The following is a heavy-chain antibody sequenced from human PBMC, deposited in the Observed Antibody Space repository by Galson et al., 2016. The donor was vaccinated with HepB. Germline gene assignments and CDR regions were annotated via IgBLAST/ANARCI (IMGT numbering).Heavy chain of an antibody. Sequence: SLRLSCAASGFTVSSLYMSWVRQAPGKGLEWVSLIYSNGATTYADSVRGRFTISRDNSKNVMYLEMNSLRADDTAVYYCATQFASTKCYWCFDPWGQGTLITVSS. V-gene: IGHV3-53*01. CDR2: IYSNGAT. CDR3: ATQFASTKCYWCFDP. D-gene: IGHD2-2*01. CDR1: GFTVSSLY. J-gene: IGHJ5*02.